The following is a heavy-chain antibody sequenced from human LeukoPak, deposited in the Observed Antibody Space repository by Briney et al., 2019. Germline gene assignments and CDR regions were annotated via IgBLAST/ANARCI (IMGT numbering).Heavy chain of an antibody. J-gene: IGHJ4*02. V-gene: IGHV3-23*01. D-gene: IGHD3-10*01. CDR3: AKTVSGSYSYQGGDY. Sequence: GGSLRLSCAASGFTFSSYAMTWVRQAPGKGLEGVSAISGSGGSAYYADSVKGRFTISRDNSKNTLYLQMNSLRAEDTAVYYCAKTVSGSYSYQGGDYWGQGTLVTVSS. CDR1: GFTFSSYA. CDR2: ISGSGGSA.